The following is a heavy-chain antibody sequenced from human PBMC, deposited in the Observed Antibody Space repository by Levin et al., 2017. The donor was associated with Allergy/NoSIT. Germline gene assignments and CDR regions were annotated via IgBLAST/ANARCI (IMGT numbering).Heavy chain of an antibody. CDR3: AREGEGSTVTTVSDEAFDY. CDR1: GFPFSSFW. D-gene: IGHD4-11*01. Sequence: LSLTCAASGFPFSSFWMSWVRQAPGKGLEWVANIKQDGSEKYYVDSVKGRFTISRDNAKNSLYLQMNSLRAEDTAVYYCAREGEGSTVTTVSDEAFDYWGQGTLVTVSS. CDR2: IKQDGSEK. V-gene: IGHV3-7*01. J-gene: IGHJ4*02.